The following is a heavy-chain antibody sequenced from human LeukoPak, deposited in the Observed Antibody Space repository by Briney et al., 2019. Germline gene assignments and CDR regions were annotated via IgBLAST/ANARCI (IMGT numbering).Heavy chain of an antibody. CDR1: GGSISSHY. CDR3: ARGTGPFDY. V-gene: IGHV4-59*11. Sequence: PSETPSLTCTVSGGSISSHYWSWIRQPPGKGLEWIGYIYYSGSTNYNPSLKSRVTISVDTSKNQFSLKLSSVTAADTAVYYCARGTGPFDYWGQGTLVTVSS. J-gene: IGHJ4*02. CDR2: IYYSGST.